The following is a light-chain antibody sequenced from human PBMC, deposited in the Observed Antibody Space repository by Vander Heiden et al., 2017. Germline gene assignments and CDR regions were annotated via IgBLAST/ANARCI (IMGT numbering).Light chain of an antibody. CDR2: WAS. V-gene: IGKV4-1*01. J-gene: IGKJ2*01. CDR3: QQYDRKPYI. CDR1: QSVFYSSSNKNY. Sequence: DIVMTQSPDSLAVSLGERATINCKSSQSVFYSSSNKNYLAWYQHKPGQPPKLLIYWASTRESRVPDRLSRPGSGTDFTLTINSLQAEDVAVYYCQQYDRKPYIFGRGTKLEIK.